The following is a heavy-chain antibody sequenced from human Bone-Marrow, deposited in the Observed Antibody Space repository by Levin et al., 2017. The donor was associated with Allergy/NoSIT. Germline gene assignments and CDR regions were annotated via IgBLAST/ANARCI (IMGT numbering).Heavy chain of an antibody. CDR2: IHHSGNT. CDR1: GGSISSENHF. J-gene: IGHJ3*02. CDR3: AREVNLAADSDAFDS. D-gene: IGHD6-13*01. V-gene: IGHV4-30-4*08. Sequence: SETLSLTCTVSGGSISSENHFWSWIRQPPGKGLEWIAYIHHSGNTYYNPSLKSPVTISIDTSKNQFSLVLSSVTAADTAIYYCAREVNLAADSDAFDSWGQGTMVTVSS.